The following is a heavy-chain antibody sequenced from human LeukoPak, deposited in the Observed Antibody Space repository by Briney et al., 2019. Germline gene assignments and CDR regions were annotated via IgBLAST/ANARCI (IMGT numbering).Heavy chain of an antibody. J-gene: IGHJ4*02. CDR2: IYHSGST. V-gene: IGHV4-38-2*02. CDR3: ARSLNPVAGGYYFDY. CDR1: GYSISSGYY. D-gene: IGHD6-19*01. Sequence: SETLSLTCTVSGYSISSGYYWGWIRQPPGKGLEWIGSIYHSGSTYYNPSLKSRVTISVDTLKNHFSLKVSSVTAADTAVYYCARSLNPVAGGYYFDYWGQGTLVTVSS.